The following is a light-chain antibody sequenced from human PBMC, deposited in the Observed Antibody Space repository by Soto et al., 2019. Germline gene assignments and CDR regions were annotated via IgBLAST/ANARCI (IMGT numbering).Light chain of an antibody. J-gene: IGKJ2*01. CDR2: GAS. Sequence: EIVLTQSLGSLSLSPRERATLSCRASQSVTSSHLAWYQQKPGQAPRLLIYGASRRATGIPDRFSGSGSGTDFTLTISRLEPEDSAMYYCQQYGSSTYTFGQGTKVEIK. V-gene: IGKV3-20*01. CDR1: QSVTSSH. CDR3: QQYGSSTYT.